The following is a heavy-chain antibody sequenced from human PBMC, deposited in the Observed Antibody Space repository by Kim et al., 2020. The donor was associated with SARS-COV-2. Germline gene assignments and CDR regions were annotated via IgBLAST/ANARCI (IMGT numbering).Heavy chain of an antibody. D-gene: IGHD6-19*01. CDR3: ARSLAVAGGYYYYGMDV. Sequence: VKGRFTISRENAKNSLYLQMNSLRAGDTAVYYCARSLAVAGGYYYYGMDVWGQGTTVTVSS. V-gene: IGHV3-13*01. J-gene: IGHJ6*02.